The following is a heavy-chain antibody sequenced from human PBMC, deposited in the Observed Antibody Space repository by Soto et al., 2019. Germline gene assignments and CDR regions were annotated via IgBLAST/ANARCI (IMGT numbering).Heavy chain of an antibody. CDR2: IYYSGST. J-gene: IGHJ4*02. V-gene: IGHV4-31*03. Sequence: QVQLQESGPGLVKPSQTLSLTCTVSGGSISSGGYYWSWIRQHPGKGLEWIGYIYYSGSTYYNPSLKRRVTISVDTSKNQSSLKLSSVTAADTAVYYCARDRGGSSWIDYWGQGTLVTVSS. D-gene: IGHD6-13*01. CDR3: ARDRGGSSWIDY. CDR1: GGSISSGGYY.